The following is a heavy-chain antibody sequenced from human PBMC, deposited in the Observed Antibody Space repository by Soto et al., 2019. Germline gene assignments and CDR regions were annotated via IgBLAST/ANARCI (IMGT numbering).Heavy chain of an antibody. CDR1: GYAFTTYG. J-gene: IGHJ4*02. CDR3: ARGMYGDY. V-gene: IGHV1-18*01. D-gene: IGHD2-8*01. CDR2: ISAHNGNT. Sequence: QVPLVQSGAEVKKPGASVKVSCKGSGYAFTTYGITGVRQAPGPGLEWMGWISAHNGNTNYAQKLQGRVTVTRDTSTRTAYMVLRSLRSDDTAVYYCARGMYGDYWGQGALVTVSS.